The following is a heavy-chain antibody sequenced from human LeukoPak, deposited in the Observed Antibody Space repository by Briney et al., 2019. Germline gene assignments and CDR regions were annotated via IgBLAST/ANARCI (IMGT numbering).Heavy chain of an antibody. Sequence: GGSLRLSCTASGFSFSGHWMHWARQLPGKGLVWVSRISPTGSTTSYADSVKGRFTVSRDNAKNTLYLQVNDLRAEDTAVYYCARGPNSNWSGLDFWGQGTLLTVSS. V-gene: IGHV3-74*01. CDR1: GFSFSGHW. CDR3: ARGPNSNWSGLDF. J-gene: IGHJ4*02. D-gene: IGHD6-6*01. CDR2: ISPTGSTT.